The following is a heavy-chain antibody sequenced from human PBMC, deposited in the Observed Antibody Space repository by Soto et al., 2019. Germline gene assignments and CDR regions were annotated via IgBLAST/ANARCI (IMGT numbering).Heavy chain of an antibody. Sequence: GASVKVSCKASGFTFTSSAVQWVRQARGQRIEWIGWIVVGSGNTNYAQKFQERVTITRDMSTSTAYMELSSLRSEDTAVYYCAAARVFPYLWNYYGMDVWGQGTTVTVSS. CDR1: GFTFTSSA. D-gene: IGHD3-16*01. CDR3: AAARVFPYLWNYYGMDV. J-gene: IGHJ6*02. CDR2: IVVGSGNT. V-gene: IGHV1-58*01.